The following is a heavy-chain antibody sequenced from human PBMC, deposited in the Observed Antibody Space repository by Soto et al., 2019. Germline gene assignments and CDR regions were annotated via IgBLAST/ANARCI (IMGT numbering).Heavy chain of an antibody. CDR3: ARLHEGNYYGSGIYYTAAKGIDDY. Sequence: QVQLQQWGAGLLKPSETLSLTCAVYGGSFSGYYWSWIRQPPGKGLEWIGEINHSGSTNYNPSLKSRVTISVDTSKNQFSLKLSSVTAADTAVYYCARLHEGNYYGSGIYYTAAKGIDDYWGQGTLVTVSS. V-gene: IGHV4-34*01. CDR2: INHSGST. D-gene: IGHD3-10*01. CDR1: GGSFSGYY. J-gene: IGHJ4*02.